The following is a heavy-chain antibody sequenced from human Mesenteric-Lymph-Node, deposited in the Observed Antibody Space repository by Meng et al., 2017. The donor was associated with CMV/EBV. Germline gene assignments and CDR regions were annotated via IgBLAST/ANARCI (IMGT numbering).Heavy chain of an antibody. D-gene: IGHD4-11*01. CDR3: ARDRNTVTSHYYGMDV. CDR1: GFTFSSYS. J-gene: IGHJ6*02. V-gene: IGHV3-48*04. CDR2: ISSSSSTI. Sequence: GESLKISCAASGFTFSSYSMNWVRQAPGKGLEWVSYISSSSSTIYYADSVKGRFTISRDNAKNSLYLQMNSLRAEDTAVYYCARDRNTVTSHYYGMDVWGHGTTVTVSS.